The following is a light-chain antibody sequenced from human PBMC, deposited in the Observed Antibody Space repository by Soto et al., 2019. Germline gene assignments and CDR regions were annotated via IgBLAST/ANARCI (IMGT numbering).Light chain of an antibody. CDR3: QEYNSHS. CDR1: QNVFTW. V-gene: IGKV1-5*01. CDR2: DAS. J-gene: IGKJ4*01. Sequence: DIQMTQSPSTLSASVGDRVTITCRASQNVFTWLAWYQHRPGKAPKLLISDASISESGVPSRFSGSGSGTEFTLTITSLQSDDFATYYCQEYNSHSFGGGTKVEIK.